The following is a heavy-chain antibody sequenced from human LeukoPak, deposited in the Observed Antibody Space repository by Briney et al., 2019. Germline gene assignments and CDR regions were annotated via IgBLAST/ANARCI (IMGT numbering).Heavy chain of an antibody. CDR3: AKADILTGYNRGGGFYFDC. CDR1: GFTFSSYA. J-gene: IGHJ4*02. Sequence: GGSLRLSCAASGFTFSSYAMNWVRQAPGKGLEWVSAIGGSGGSPYYADSVKGRFTISSDNSKNTLHLQMNSLRAEDTAVYYCAKADILTGYNRGGGFYFDCWGQGTLVTVSS. CDR2: IGGSGGSP. D-gene: IGHD3-9*01. V-gene: IGHV3-23*01.